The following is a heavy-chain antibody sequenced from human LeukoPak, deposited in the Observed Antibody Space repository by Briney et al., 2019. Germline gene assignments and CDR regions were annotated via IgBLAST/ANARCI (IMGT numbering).Heavy chain of an antibody. CDR2: TYYRGST. CDR1: GGSISSYY. V-gene: IGHV4-59*08. Sequence: PSETLSLTCTVSGGSISSYYWSWIRQPPGKGLEWIGYTYYRGSTNYNPSLKGRVTISVDTSKNQFSLKLSSVTVADTAVYYCARQLNPYCSSTSCYGKAFDIWGQGTMVTVSS. D-gene: IGHD2-2*01. J-gene: IGHJ3*02. CDR3: ARQLNPYCSSTSCYGKAFDI.